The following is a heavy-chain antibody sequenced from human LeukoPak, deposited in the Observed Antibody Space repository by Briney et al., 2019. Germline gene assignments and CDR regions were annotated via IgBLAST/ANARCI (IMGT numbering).Heavy chain of an antibody. V-gene: IGHV3-7*01. CDR1: GFTFSNYW. CDR2: IKQDGSEK. J-gene: IGHJ4*02. Sequence: GGSLRLSCAASGFTFSNYWMSWVRQAPGKGLEWVANIKQDGSEKNYLDSVKGRFTISRDNAKNSVYVQMNSLRAEDTAVYYCARETDSTLFDYWGQGTLVTVSS. CDR3: ARETDSTLFDY. D-gene: IGHD2-2*01.